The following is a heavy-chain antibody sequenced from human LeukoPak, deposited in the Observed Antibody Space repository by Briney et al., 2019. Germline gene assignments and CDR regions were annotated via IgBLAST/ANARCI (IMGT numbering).Heavy chain of an antibody. CDR3: ARARPDTAMAVDY. V-gene: IGHV4-59*01. CDR1: GGSISTYY. D-gene: IGHD5-18*01. J-gene: IGHJ4*02. CDR2: IYNSGST. Sequence: PSETLSLTCTVSGGSISTYYWSWVRLPPGKGLEWIGYIYNSGSTKYNPSLKSRVTVSVDTPKNQLSLKLSSVTAADTAVYYCARARPDTAMAVDYWGQGTLVTVSS.